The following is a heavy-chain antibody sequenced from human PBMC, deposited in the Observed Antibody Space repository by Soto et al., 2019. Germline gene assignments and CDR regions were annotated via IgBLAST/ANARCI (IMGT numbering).Heavy chain of an antibody. CDR3: AKDRRAGGNYGFYSDF. J-gene: IGHJ4*02. V-gene: IGHV3-23*01. D-gene: IGHD1-7*01. CDR2: SSATGAGT. Sequence: EVQLLESGGGLVQPGGSLRLSCAASGFTFSSYGMTWVRQAPGKGLEWVSFSSATGAGTYYADSVKGRFTISRDNSKNTLYLQMTSLRAADTAVYYCAKDRRAGGNYGFYSDFWGQGALVIVSS. CDR1: GFTFSSYG.